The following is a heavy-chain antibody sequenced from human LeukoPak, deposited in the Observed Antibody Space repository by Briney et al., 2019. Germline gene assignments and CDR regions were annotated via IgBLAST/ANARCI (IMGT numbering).Heavy chain of an antibody. CDR1: GFTFSSYG. Sequence: GGSLRLSCAASGFTFSSYGMHWVRQAPGKGLEWVAVIWYAGSNKYYADSVKGRFTISRDNSKNTLYLQMNSLRAEDTAVYYCARDRGSVPAPILAYWGQGTLVTVSS. CDR3: ARDRGSVPAPILAY. J-gene: IGHJ4*02. D-gene: IGHD2-2*01. V-gene: IGHV3-33*01. CDR2: IWYAGSNK.